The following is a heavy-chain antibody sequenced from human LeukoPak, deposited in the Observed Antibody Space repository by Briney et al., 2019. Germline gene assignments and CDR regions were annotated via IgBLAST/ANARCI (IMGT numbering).Heavy chain of an antibody. Sequence: PGGSLRLSCAASGFTFSSYWMSWVRQAPGKGLEWVANIKQDGSEKYYVDSVKGRFTVSRDNAKNSLYLQMNSLRAEDTAVYYCARDQLPYYGGIDEGAFDIWGQGTMVTVSS. CDR1: GFTFSSYW. V-gene: IGHV3-7*01. CDR2: IKQDGSEK. J-gene: IGHJ3*02. D-gene: IGHD4-23*01. CDR3: ARDQLPYYGGIDEGAFDI.